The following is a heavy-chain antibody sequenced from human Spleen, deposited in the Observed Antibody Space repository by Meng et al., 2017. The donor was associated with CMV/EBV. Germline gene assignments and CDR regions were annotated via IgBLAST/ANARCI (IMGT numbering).Heavy chain of an antibody. CDR3: AKDGYSSGWYLMFDP. V-gene: IGHV3-23*01. D-gene: IGHD6-19*01. J-gene: IGHJ5*02. Sequence: SGFTCSSYAMSWVRQAPGKGLEWVSAISGSGGSTYYADSVKGRFTISRDNSKNTLYLQMNSLRAEDTAVYYCAKDGYSSGWYLMFDPWGQGTLVTVSS. CDR1: GFTCSSYA. CDR2: ISGSGGST.